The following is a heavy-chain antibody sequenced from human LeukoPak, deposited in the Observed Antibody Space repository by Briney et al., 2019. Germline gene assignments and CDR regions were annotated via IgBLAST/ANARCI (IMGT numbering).Heavy chain of an antibody. D-gene: IGHD6-19*01. J-gene: IGHJ1*01. CDR3: AKGSITVAGTSGYFQH. CDR1: GFTFSSYG. Sequence: GGSLRLSCGASGFTFSSYGMHWVRQAPGKGLEWVAFIRSDGSTKSYADSVKGRFTISRDNSKKTLYLQMNSLRTEDTAVYYCAKGSITVAGTSGYFQHWGQGTLVTVSS. V-gene: IGHV3-30*02. CDR2: IRSDGSTK.